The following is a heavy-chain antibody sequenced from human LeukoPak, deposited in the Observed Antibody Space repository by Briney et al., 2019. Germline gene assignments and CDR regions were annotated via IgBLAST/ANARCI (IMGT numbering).Heavy chain of an antibody. CDR2: LYSGGTT. V-gene: IGHV3-53*01. D-gene: IGHD3-10*01. Sequence: GGSLTLSCEGSGFDVSANYMNWVRHAPGKGLEWVSILYSGGTTYYADSVKGRFTVSRESSKNTLLLHMTSLRAEDTAVYYCARVGDHYHWYLDLWGRGTLVTASS. CDR1: GFDVSANY. CDR3: ARVGDHYHWYLDL. J-gene: IGHJ2*01.